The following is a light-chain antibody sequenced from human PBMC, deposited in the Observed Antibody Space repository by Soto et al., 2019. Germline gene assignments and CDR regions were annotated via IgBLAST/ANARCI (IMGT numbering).Light chain of an antibody. V-gene: IGLV2-14*03. CDR3: SSFPTADYG. CDR2: DVN. Sequence: QSALTQPASVSGSPGQSITISCTGPNKDVGGYHYVSWYQQHPGKAPRLLIYDVNNRPSGVSNRFSGSKSGNTASLTISGLQAEDEADYFCSSFPTADYGFGTGTQLTVL. J-gene: IGLJ1*01. CDR1: NKDVGGYHY.